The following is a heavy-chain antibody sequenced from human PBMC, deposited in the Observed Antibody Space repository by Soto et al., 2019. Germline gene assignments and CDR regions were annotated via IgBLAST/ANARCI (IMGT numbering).Heavy chain of an antibody. CDR3: ARPDSSSWAAPVGS. V-gene: IGHV4-39*01. Sequence: QLRLQESGPGLVKPSETLSLTCTVSGASITTGNYYWGWIRQPPGQGLQWIGSSSYTGNTYFNPSLRSRVTISVDTSKNQFSLRLTSVTAADTAVYYCARPDSSSWAAPVGSWGQGTLVTVSS. J-gene: IGHJ4*02. CDR1: GASITTGNYY. CDR2: SSYTGNT. D-gene: IGHD6-13*01.